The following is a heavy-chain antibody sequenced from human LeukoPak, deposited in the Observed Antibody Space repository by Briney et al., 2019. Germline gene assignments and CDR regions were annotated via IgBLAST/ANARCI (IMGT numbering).Heavy chain of an antibody. J-gene: IGHJ6*03. Sequence: SETLSLTCTASGVSISSYYWSWIRQPPGKGLEWIGYIYYSGSTNYNPSLKSRVTISVDTSKNQFSLKLSSVTAADTAVYYCARDRRYSGYDRDYYYMDVWGKGTTVTISS. CDR1: GVSISSYY. CDR3: ARDRRYSGYDRDYYYMDV. CDR2: IYYSGST. D-gene: IGHD5-12*01. V-gene: IGHV4-59*01.